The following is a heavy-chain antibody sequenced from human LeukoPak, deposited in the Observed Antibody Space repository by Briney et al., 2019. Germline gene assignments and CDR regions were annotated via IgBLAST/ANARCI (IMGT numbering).Heavy chain of an antibody. Sequence: GESLKISCKGSGYSFTSYWISWVRQMPGKGLEWMGRIDPSDSCTNYSPSFQGHVTISADKSISTAYLQWSSLKASDTAMYYCARQGLDSSGYYPGTFDIWGQGTMVTVSS. CDR2: IDPSDSCT. D-gene: IGHD3-22*01. J-gene: IGHJ3*02. CDR3: ARQGLDSSGYYPGTFDI. CDR1: GYSFTSYW. V-gene: IGHV5-10-1*01.